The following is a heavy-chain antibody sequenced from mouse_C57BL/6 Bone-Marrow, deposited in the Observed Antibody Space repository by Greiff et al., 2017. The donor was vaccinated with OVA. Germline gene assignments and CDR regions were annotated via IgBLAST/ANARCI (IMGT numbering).Heavy chain of an antibody. V-gene: IGHV1-15*01. CDR2: IDPETGGT. Sequence: QVQLQQSGAELVRPGASVTLSCKASGYTFTDYEMHWVKQTPVHGLEWIGAIDPETGGTAYNQKFKGKAILTADKSSSTAYMELRSLTSEDSAVYYCNRDYSKYAMDYWGQGTSVTVSS. D-gene: IGHD2-5*01. J-gene: IGHJ4*01. CDR1: GYTFTDYE. CDR3: NRDYSKYAMDY.